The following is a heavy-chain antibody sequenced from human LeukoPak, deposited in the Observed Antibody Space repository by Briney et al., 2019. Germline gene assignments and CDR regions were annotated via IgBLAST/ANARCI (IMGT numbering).Heavy chain of an antibody. CDR1: KFTFSSYA. CDR3: AKDLGVVGAKADY. V-gene: IGHV3-23*01. Sequence: PGGSLRLSCAASKFTFSSYAMSWVRQAPGKGLEWISSISGGGGGTFYTDSVKGRFTISRDNSKNTLYLQMNSLKVEDTAIYYCAKDLGVVGAKADYWGQGTLVTVSS. J-gene: IGHJ4*02. CDR2: ISGGGGGT. D-gene: IGHD1-26*01.